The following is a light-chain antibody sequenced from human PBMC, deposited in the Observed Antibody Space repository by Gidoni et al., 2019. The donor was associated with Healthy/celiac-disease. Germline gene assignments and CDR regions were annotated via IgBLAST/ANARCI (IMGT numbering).Light chain of an antibody. CDR1: QSVSNSY. Sequence: ETLFTQSPGTLSLSPGERATLPCRASQSVSNSYLAWYQQKPGQAPRLLIYGASSRATGIPDRFSGSGSGTDFTLTISRLEPEDFAVYYCQQYGSSVWTFGQGTKVEIK. J-gene: IGKJ1*01. CDR2: GAS. CDR3: QQYGSSVWT. V-gene: IGKV3-20*01.